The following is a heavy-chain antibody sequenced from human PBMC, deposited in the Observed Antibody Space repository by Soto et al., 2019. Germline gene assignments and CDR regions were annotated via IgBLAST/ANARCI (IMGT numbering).Heavy chain of an antibody. CDR2: IIPIFGTA. CDR3: AREVVVAATGWFDP. Sequence: QVQLVQSGAEVKKPGSSVKVSCKASGGTFSSYAISWVRQAPGQGLEWMGGIIPIFGTANYAQKFQGSVTITADESASTAYMELRSLRSEDTAVYYCAREVVVAATGWFDPWGQGTLVTVSS. V-gene: IGHV1-69*12. CDR1: GGTFSSYA. J-gene: IGHJ5*02. D-gene: IGHD2-15*01.